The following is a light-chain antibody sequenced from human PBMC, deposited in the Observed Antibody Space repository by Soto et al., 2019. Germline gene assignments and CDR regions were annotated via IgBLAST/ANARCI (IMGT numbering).Light chain of an antibody. Sequence: LTQPPSASGTPGQRVTISCSGSSSNIGSNYVYWYQQLPGTAPKLLIYRNNQRPSGVPDRFSGSKSGTSASLAISGLRSEDEADYYCAAWDDSLSGRVFGTGTKVTVL. V-gene: IGLV1-47*01. J-gene: IGLJ1*01. CDR3: AAWDDSLSGRV. CDR1: SSNIGSNY. CDR2: RNN.